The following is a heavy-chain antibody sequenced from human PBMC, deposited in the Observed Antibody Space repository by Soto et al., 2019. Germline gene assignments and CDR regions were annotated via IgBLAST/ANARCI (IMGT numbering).Heavy chain of an antibody. D-gene: IGHD4-17*01. J-gene: IGHJ4*02. Sequence: SETLSLTCTVSGGSVTSGEDYWSWIRQSPGKGLEWIGYISNSGSTGYNPSLKTRLSMSVDRSKNQFTLRLTSVTAADTAVYFCATESGSTYGYFDYWGQGTQVTVSS. CDR2: ISNSGST. CDR3: ATESGSTYGYFDY. V-gene: IGHV4-30-4*01. CDR1: GGSVTSGEDY.